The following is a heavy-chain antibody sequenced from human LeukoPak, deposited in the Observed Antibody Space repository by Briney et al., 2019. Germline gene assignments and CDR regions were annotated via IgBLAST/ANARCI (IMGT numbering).Heavy chain of an antibody. J-gene: IGHJ6*02. CDR3: ARDSSSWYRAYYYYYGMDV. D-gene: IGHD6-13*01. CDR1: GGSISSYY. V-gene: IGHV4-4*07. Sequence: SETLSLTCTVSGGSISSYYWSWIRQPAGKGLEWIGRIYTSGSTNYNPSLKSRVTMSVDTPKNQFSLKLSSLTAADTAVYYCARDSSSWYRAYYYYYGMDVWGQGTTVTVSS. CDR2: IYTSGST.